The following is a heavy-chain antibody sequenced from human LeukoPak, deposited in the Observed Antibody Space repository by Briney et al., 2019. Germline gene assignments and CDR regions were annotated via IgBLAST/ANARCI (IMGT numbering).Heavy chain of an antibody. D-gene: IGHD5-12*01. CDR1: GGSISSSNW. V-gene: IGHV4-4*02. CDR2: IYHSGST. J-gene: IGHJ4*02. CDR3: AREPGGARYSGYDPFDY. Sequence: PSETLSLTCAVSGGSISSSNWWSWVRQPPGKGLEWIGEIYHSGSTNYNPSLKSRVTISVDKSKNQFSLQLRSVTPEDTAVYYCAREPGGARYSGYDPFDYWGQGTLVTVSS.